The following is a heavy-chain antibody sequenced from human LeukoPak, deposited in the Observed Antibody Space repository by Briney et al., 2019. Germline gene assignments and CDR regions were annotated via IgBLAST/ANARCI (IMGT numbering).Heavy chain of an antibody. CDR3: AKWLRWQLGGGGYYFDY. V-gene: IGHV3-23*01. CDR2: ISGSGGST. CDR1: GFTFSSYA. D-gene: IGHD6-6*01. J-gene: IGHJ4*02. Sequence: GGSLRLSCAASGFTFSSYAMSWVRQAPGKGLEWVSAISGSGGSTYYADSVKGRFTISRDNSKNTLYLQMNSLRAEDTAVYYCAKWLRWQLGGGGYYFDYWGQGTLVTVSS.